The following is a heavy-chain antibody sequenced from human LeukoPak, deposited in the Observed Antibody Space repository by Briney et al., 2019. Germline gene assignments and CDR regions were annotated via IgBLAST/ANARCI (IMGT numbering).Heavy chain of an antibody. CDR1: GGTFISYA. CDR2: IIPIFGTA. Sequence: SVKVSCKASGGTFISYAISWGRQAPGQGLEWMGGIIPIFGTANYAQKFQGRVTITADKSTSTAYMELSSLRSEDTAVYYCARAGNYYDSSGYYYLFDYWGQGTLVTVSS. V-gene: IGHV1-69*06. J-gene: IGHJ4*02. D-gene: IGHD3-22*01. CDR3: ARAGNYYDSSGYYYLFDY.